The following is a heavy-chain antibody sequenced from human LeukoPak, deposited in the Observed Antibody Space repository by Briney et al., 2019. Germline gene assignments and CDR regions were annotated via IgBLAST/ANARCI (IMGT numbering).Heavy chain of an antibody. J-gene: IGHJ4*02. CDR2: INPNSGGT. CDR1: GYTFTSYA. Sequence: ASVKVSCKASGYTFTSYAMNWVRQAPGQGLEWMGWINPNSGGTNYAQKFQGRVTMTRDTSISTAYMELSRLRSDDTAVYYCARDVAAAGQLDYWGQGTLVAVFS. CDR3: ARDVAAAGQLDY. D-gene: IGHD6-13*01. V-gene: IGHV1-2*02.